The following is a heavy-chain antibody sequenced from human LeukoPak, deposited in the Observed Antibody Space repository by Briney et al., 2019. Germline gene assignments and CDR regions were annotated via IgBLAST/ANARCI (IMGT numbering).Heavy chain of an antibody. J-gene: IGHJ4*02. CDR1: GFSLSTSGVG. CDR2: IYWDDDK. D-gene: IGHD4-11*01. CDR3: ARITVTTVQFDY. V-gene: IGHV2-5*02. Sequence: SGPTLVKPTQTLTLTCTFSGFSLSTSGVGVGWIRQPPGKALEWLALIYWDDDKRYSPSLKSRLTITKDTSKNQVVLTMTNMDPVDTATYCCARITVTTVQFDYWGQGTLVTVSS.